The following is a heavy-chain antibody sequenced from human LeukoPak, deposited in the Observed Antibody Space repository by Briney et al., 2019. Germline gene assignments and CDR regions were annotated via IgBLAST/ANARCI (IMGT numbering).Heavy chain of an antibody. CDR3: ARGAYYYED. CDR1: GFTLSSYW. V-gene: IGHV3-7*01. CDR2: IKQDGSEI. D-gene: IGHD3-22*01. J-gene: IGHJ4*02. Sequence: PGGSLRLSCAASGFTLSSYWMSWVRQAPGKGLEWVANIKQDGSEINYVDSVKGRFTISRDNAKNSMLLQMNSLRAEDTAVYYCARGAYYYEDWGQGTLVTVSS.